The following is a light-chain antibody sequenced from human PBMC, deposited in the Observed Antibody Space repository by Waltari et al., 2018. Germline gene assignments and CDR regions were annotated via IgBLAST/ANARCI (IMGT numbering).Light chain of an antibody. J-gene: IGKJ2*01. CDR3: QQYGNSPTT. V-gene: IGKV3-20*01. Sequence: ETVLTQSPDTLSLSPGEGGTLSCRASQSVANNYLAWYRQRPGQAPRLLIYGASSRASGIPDRFSGSGSGTDFTLTIRNLEPEDFAVYYCQQYGNSPTTFGRGTKLDIK. CDR2: GAS. CDR1: QSVANNY.